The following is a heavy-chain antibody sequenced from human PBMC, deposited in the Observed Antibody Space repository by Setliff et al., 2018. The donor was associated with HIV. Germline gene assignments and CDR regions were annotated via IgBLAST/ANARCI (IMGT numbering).Heavy chain of an antibody. D-gene: IGHD3-22*01. Sequence: SETLSLTCTVSGDYISSGSYYWSWIRQPAGKGLEWIGRIYTSGSTNYNSSLKSRVTISVDQSKNQFSLKLSSVTAADTAVYYCARGSYYDSSGHTIVDFQHWGQGTLVTVSS. CDR1: GDYISSGSYY. CDR3: ARGSYYDSSGHTIVDFQH. CDR2: IYTSGST. V-gene: IGHV4-61*02. J-gene: IGHJ1*01.